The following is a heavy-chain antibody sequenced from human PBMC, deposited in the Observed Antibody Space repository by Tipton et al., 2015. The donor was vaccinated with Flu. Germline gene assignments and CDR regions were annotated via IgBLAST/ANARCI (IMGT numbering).Heavy chain of an antibody. J-gene: IGHJ4*02. V-gene: IGHV4-59*02. CDR2: MSDSGNS. Sequence: TLSLTCTVSADSVVGYYWGWIRQHPGKGLEWIGYMSDSGNSNYNPSLKGRVFISLFTSKSKFSLELTSVTAADTAIYYCARGRRDDPLTTYSGGWYFFDLRGQGTLVSVSP. CDR3: ARGRRDDPLTTYSGGWYFFDL. CDR1: ADSVVGYY. D-gene: IGHD6-19*01.